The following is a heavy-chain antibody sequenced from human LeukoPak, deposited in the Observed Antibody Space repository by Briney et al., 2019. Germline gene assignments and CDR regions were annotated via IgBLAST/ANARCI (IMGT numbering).Heavy chain of an antibody. CDR2: IYYSGST. CDR3: ARISLRSEGFDY. J-gene: IGHJ4*02. Sequence: PPQTLSLTCTVSGGSISSGDYYWSWIRQPPGKGLEWIGYIYYSGSTYYNPSLKSRVTISVDTSKNQFSLKLSSVTAADTAVYYCARISLRSEGFDYWGQGTLVTVSS. D-gene: IGHD5-12*01. V-gene: IGHV4-30-4*01. CDR1: GGSISSGDYY.